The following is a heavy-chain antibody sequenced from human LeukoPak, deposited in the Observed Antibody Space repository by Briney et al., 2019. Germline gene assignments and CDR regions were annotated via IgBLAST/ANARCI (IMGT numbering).Heavy chain of an antibody. J-gene: IGHJ3*02. CDR2: ISSSSSTI. D-gene: IGHD3-22*01. V-gene: IGHV3-48*04. CDR1: GFTFSSYS. Sequence: GSLRLSCAASGFTFSSYSMNWVRQAPGKGLEWVSYISSSSSTIYYADSVKGRFTISRDNAKNSLYLQMNSLRAEDTAVYYCAKGHYDSSGYYYPVDAFDIWGQGTMVTVSS. CDR3: AKGHYDSSGYYYPVDAFDI.